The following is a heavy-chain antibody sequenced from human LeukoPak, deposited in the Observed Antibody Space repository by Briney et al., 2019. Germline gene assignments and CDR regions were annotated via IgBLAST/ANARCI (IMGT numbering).Heavy chain of an antibody. CDR1: GGSISSYY. J-gene: IGHJ4*02. CDR2: IYYSGST. D-gene: IGHD1-26*01. CDR3: ARARYSGSYYDY. Sequence: SETLSLTCTVSGGSISSYYWSWIRQPPGKGLEWIGYIYYSGSTNYNPSLKSRVTISVDTSKNQFSLKLSSVTAADTAVYYCARARYSGSYYDYWGQGTLVTASS. V-gene: IGHV4-59*12.